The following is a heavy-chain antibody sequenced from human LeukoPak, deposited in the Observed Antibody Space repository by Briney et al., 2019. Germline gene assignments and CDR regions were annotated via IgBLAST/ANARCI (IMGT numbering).Heavy chain of an antibody. CDR1: GGSISSSSYY. J-gene: IGHJ2*01. D-gene: IGHD3-22*01. CDR2: IYYSGRT. CDR3: ARGVSMIVVVIHDWYFDL. Sequence: SQTLSLTCTVSGGSISSSSYYWGWIRQPPGKGLEWIGNIYYSGRTYYNPSLKSRVTISVDTSKNQFSLKLSSVTATDTAVYYCARGVSMIVVVIHDWYFDLWGRGTLVTVSS. V-gene: IGHV4-39*01.